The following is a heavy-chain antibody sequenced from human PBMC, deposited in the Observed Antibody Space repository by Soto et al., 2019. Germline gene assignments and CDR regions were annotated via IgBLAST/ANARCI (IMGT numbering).Heavy chain of an antibody. CDR3: AKDGLWFGELYGGMDV. J-gene: IGHJ6*02. V-gene: IGHV3-23*01. CDR1: GFTFSSYA. Sequence: GGSLRLSCAASGFTFSSYAMSWVRQAPGKGLEWVSAISGSGGSTYYADSVKGRFTISRDNSKNTLYLQMNSLRAEDTAVYYCAKDGLWFGELYGGMDVWGQGTTVTVSS. CDR2: ISGSGGST. D-gene: IGHD3-10*01.